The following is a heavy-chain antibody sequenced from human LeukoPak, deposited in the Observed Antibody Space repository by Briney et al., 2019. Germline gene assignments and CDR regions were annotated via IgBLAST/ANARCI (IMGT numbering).Heavy chain of an antibody. J-gene: IGHJ3*02. D-gene: IGHD1-14*01. CDR2: IKEDGSEQ. V-gene: IGHV3-7*01. CDR1: GFTFNNFW. Sequence: GGSLRLSCAASGFTFNNFWMAWVRQAPGKGLEWVANIKEDGSEQYYVDSVKGRFTISRDNARKSLFLQMSSLRAEDTAVHYCARIGNPFGFDIWGQGTMVTVSS. CDR3: ARIGNPFGFDI.